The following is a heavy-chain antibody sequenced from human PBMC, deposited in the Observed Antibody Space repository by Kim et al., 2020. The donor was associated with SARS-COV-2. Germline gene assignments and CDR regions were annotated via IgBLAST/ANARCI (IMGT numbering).Heavy chain of an antibody. D-gene: IGHD5-18*01. V-gene: IGHV3-64*01. Sequence: GGSLRLSCAASPFIFSGYSMYWVRQAPGKGLEYVSGISAYAEKINYVKSVRGRFIISRDNTNNILYLHMGSLKSEDTGVYFCARGRSGYSYGSNAFDIWGRGTMVTVSS. J-gene: IGHJ3*02. CDR3: ARGRSGYSYGSNAFDI. CDR1: PFIFSGYS. CDR2: ISAYAEKI.